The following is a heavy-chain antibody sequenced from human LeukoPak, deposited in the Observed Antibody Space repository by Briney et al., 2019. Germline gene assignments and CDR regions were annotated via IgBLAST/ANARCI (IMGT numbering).Heavy chain of an antibody. CDR1: GFIFDNYA. Sequence: ASLRLSCAAPGFIFDNYAIHWVRQAPEKGLEWVSLISGDGGSTFYADSVRGRFTISRDNTRKSLSLQMSSLRSEDTALYYCARESETSGWYDYWGQGTLVTVSS. V-gene: IGHV3-43*02. CDR3: ARESETSGWYDY. J-gene: IGHJ4*02. CDR2: ISGDGGST. D-gene: IGHD6-19*01.